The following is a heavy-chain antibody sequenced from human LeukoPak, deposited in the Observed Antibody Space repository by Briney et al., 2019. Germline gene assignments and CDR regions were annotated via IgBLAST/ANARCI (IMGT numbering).Heavy chain of an antibody. CDR1: GYTFTGYY. V-gene: IGHV1-8*02. Sequence: ASVKVSCKASGYTFTGYYMHWVRQATGQGLEWMGWMNPNSGNTGYAQKFQGRVTMTRNTSISTAYMELSSLRSEDTAVYYCARGLVSSGWALDYYYYYGMDVWGQGTTVTVSS. CDR3: ARGLVSSGWALDYYYYYGMDV. J-gene: IGHJ6*02. D-gene: IGHD6-19*01. CDR2: MNPNSGNT.